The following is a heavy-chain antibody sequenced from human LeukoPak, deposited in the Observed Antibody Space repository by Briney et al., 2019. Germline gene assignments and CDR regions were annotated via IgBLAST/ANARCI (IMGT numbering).Heavy chain of an antibody. J-gene: IGHJ5*02. CDR1: GGTFSSYA. D-gene: IGHD6-19*01. CDR3: ATKYSSGWYGGRSNWFDP. V-gene: IGHV1-69*13. CDR2: IIPIFGTA. Sequence: SVKVSCKASGGTFSSYAISWVRQAPGQGLEWMGGIIPIFGTANYAQKFQGRATITADESTSTAYMELSSLRSEDTAVYYCATKYSSGWYGGRSNWFDPWGQGTLVTVSS.